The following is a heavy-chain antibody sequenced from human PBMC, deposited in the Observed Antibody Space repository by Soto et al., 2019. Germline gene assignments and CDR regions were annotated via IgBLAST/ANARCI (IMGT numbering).Heavy chain of an antibody. Sequence: QVQLQESGPGLVKPSQTLSLTCTVSGGSISSGGYYWSWIRQHPGKGLEWIGYIYYSGSTYYNPSLQSRVTISVDTSKNQFSLKLSSVPAADTAVYYCARSGYSYGPNPLLYWGQGTLVTVSS. D-gene: IGHD5-18*01. J-gene: IGHJ4*02. CDR1: GGSISSGGYY. V-gene: IGHV4-31*03. CDR2: IYYSGST. CDR3: ARSGYSYGPNPLLY.